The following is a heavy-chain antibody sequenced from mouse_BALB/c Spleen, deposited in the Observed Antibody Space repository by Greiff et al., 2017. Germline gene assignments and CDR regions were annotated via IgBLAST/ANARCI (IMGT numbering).Heavy chain of an antibody. CDR1: GYTFSSYW. Sequence: VQLQQSGAELMKPGASVKISCKATGYTFSSYWIEWVKQRPGHGLEWIGEILPGSGSTNYNEKFKGKATFTADTSSNTAYMQLSSLTSEDSAVYYCARWGKLTLFDYWGQGTTLTVSS. CDR3: ARWGKLTLFDY. V-gene: IGHV1-9*01. J-gene: IGHJ2*01. CDR2: ILPGSGST.